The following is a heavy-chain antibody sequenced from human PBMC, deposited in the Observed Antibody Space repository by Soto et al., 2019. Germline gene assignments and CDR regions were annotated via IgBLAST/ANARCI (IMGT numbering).Heavy chain of an antibody. J-gene: IGHJ4*02. D-gene: IGHD3-3*01. CDR1: GYSLTSYW. V-gene: IGHV5-10-1*01. CDR3: ARGGVSTRTFDY. CDR2: IDPGDSYT. Sequence: XEYLKISCKGFGYSLTSYWISWVRQIPGKGLEWMGRIDPGDSYTNYSPSFQGHVTISADKSISTAYLQWSSLRASDTAMYYCARGGVSTRTFDYWGQGTPVTVSS.